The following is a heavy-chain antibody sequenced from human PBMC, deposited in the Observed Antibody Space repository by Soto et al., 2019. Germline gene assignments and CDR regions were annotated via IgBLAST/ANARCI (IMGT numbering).Heavy chain of an antibody. Sequence: SVKVSCKASGYTFTSYDINWVRQATGQGLEWMGGIIPIFGTANYAQKFQGRVTITADESTSTAYMELSSLRSEDTAVYCCERLDRGSAGWYYFDYWGQGTLVTVSS. CDR1: GYTFTSYD. D-gene: IGHD2-15*01. CDR3: ERLDRGSAGWYYFDY. CDR2: IIPIFGTA. J-gene: IGHJ4*02. V-gene: IGHV1-69*13.